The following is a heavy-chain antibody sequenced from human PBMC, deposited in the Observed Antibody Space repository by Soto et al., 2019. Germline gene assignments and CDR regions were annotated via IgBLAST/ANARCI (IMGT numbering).Heavy chain of an antibody. CDR3: ARGYGSGRWYYYYGMDV. CDR1: GGSFSGYY. J-gene: IGHJ6*02. V-gene: IGHV4-34*01. CDR2: INHSGST. D-gene: IGHD3-10*01. Sequence: SETLSLTCAVYGGSFSGYYWSWIRQPPGKGLEWIGEINHSGSTNYNPSLKSRVTISIDTSKNQFSLKLSSVTAADTAVYYCARGYGSGRWYYYYGMDVWGQGTTVTVSS.